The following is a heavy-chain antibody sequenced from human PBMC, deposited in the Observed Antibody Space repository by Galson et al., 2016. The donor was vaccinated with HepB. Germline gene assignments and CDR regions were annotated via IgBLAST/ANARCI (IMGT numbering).Heavy chain of an antibody. CDR3: AVIRGLTALFFDY. Sequence: SLRLSCAASGFTVDTNYMSWVRQPPGKGLECVSIIYSDGTTHYTDSVKGRFTISRDNFKNTLYLQMDSLTAEDTAVYYCAVIRGLTALFFDYWGQGALVSVSS. CDR1: GFTVDTNY. D-gene: IGHD3-10*01. CDR2: IYSDGTT. J-gene: IGHJ4*02. V-gene: IGHV3-53*03.